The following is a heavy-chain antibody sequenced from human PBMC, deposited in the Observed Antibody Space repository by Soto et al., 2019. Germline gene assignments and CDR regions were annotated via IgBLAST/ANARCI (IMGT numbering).Heavy chain of an antibody. CDR3: ARAIIPLTTDWYFDL. CDR2: IFDSGST. D-gene: IGHD4-17*01. V-gene: IGHV4-30-4*01. Sequence: QVQLQESGPGLVKPSQTLSLTCTVSGGSISGGVYYWSWIRQPPGKGLEWIGYIFDSGSTYYNPSLTSRVTISVDTSKNRFSLRLISVTAADTAVYYCARAIIPLTTDWYFDLWGRGTLVTVSS. J-gene: IGHJ2*01. CDR1: GGSISGGVYY.